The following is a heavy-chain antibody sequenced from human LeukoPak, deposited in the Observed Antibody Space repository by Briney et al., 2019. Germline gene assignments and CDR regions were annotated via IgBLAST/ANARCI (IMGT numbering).Heavy chain of an antibody. Sequence: GGSLRLSCAASGFTFSTYVMHWVRQAPGQGLEWVAVIWSDGSNKYYADSVKGRFTISRDNSKNTLYLQMNSLRAEDTAVYYCARDVPAYYYDSSGYTDAFDIWGQGTMVTVSS. V-gene: IGHV3-33*01. CDR2: IWSDGSNK. CDR3: ARDVPAYYYDSSGYTDAFDI. D-gene: IGHD3-22*01. J-gene: IGHJ3*02. CDR1: GFTFSTYV.